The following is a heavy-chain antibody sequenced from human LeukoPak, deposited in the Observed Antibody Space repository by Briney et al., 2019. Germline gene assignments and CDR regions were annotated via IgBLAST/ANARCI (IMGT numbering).Heavy chain of an antibody. J-gene: IGHJ4*02. V-gene: IGHV3-30*02. CDR3: AKTYYYDSSGYYYMGIDY. CDR2: IRYDGSNK. D-gene: IGHD3-22*01. CDR1: GFTFSSYA. Sequence: PGGSLRLSCAASGFTFSSYAMSWVRQAPGKGLEWVAFIRYDGSNKYYADSVKGRFTISRDNSKNTLYLQMNSLRAEDTAVYYCAKTYYYDSSGYYYMGIDYWGQGTLVTVSS.